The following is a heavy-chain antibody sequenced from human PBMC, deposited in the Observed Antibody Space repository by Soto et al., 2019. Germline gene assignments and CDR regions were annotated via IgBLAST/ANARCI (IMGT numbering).Heavy chain of an antibody. J-gene: IGHJ4*02. D-gene: IGHD3-3*01. CDR3: AKDFDFWSGPLDY. Sequence: GGSLRLSCAASGFTFSSYAMSWVRHAPGKGLEWVSAISGSGGSTYYADSVKGRFTISRDNSKNTLYLQMNSLRAEDTAVYYCAKDFDFWSGPLDYWGQGTLVTVSS. V-gene: IGHV3-23*01. CDR2: ISGSGGST. CDR1: GFTFSSYA.